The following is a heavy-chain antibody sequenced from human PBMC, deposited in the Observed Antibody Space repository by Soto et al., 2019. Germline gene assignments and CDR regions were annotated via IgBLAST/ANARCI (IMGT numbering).Heavy chain of an antibody. CDR2: IKSKTDGGTT. CDR3: TTGGYYDFWSGSGAQNYYYYGMDV. J-gene: IGHJ6*02. V-gene: IGHV3-15*07. Sequence: GGSLRLSCAASGFTFSNAWMNWVRQAPGKGLEWVGRIKSKTDGGTTDYAAPVKGRFTISRDDSKNTLYLQMNSLKTEDTAVYYCTTGGYYDFWSGSGAQNYYYYGMDVWGQGTTVTAP. CDR1: GFTFSNAW. D-gene: IGHD3-3*01.